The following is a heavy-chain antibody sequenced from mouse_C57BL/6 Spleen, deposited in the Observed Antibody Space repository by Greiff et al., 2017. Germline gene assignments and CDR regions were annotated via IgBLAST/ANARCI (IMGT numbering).Heavy chain of an antibody. CDR2: IYPGDGDT. J-gene: IGHJ4*01. Sequence: VQLQQSGPELVKPGASVKISCKASGYAFSSSWMNWVKQRPGKGLEWIGRIYPGDGDTNYNGKFKGKATLTADKSSSTAYMQRSSLTSEDSAVYFCARLYAMDYWGQGTSVTVSS. CDR3: ARLYAMDY. CDR1: GYAFSSSW. V-gene: IGHV1-82*01.